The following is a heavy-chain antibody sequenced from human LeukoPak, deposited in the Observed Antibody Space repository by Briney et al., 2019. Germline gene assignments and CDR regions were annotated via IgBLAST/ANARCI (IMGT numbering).Heavy chain of an antibody. CDR1: GYIFNTYG. D-gene: IGHD2-2*01. CDR2: IRGNNDNT. V-gene: IGHV1-18*01. CDR3: ARENIVVVPAATVITYYYYYGMDV. J-gene: IGHJ6*02. Sequence: GASVKVSCKTSGYIFNTYGISWVRQAPGQGLEWMAWIRGNNDNTKYAQKFQGRVTLTTDTSTSTAYMELRSLRSDDTAVYYCARENIVVVPAATVITYYYYYGMDVWGQGTTVTVSS.